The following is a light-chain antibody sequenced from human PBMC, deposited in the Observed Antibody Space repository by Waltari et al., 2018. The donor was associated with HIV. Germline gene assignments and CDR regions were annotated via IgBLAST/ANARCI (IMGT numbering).Light chain of an antibody. CDR2: GAS. J-gene: IGKJ5*01. CDR3: QQYGTSPPIT. Sequence: EIVLTQSPGTLSLSPGERATLACRASQSVASSYLAWYRQKPGQAPRLLIYGASSRATGIPDRFIGSWSGTDFTLTISRLEPEDSAVYYCQQYGTSPPITFGQGTRLEIK. V-gene: IGKV3-20*01. CDR1: QSVASSY.